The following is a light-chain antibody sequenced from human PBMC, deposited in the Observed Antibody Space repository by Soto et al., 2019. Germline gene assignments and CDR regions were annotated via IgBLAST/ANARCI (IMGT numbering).Light chain of an antibody. V-gene: IGKV1-39*01. CDR2: AAS. CDR1: QNIGVY. CDR3: HQTAAKPWT. Sequence: DIQMTQSPSSLPESVGDRVTITCRASQNIGVYLNWYQKKPGKAPEFLIHAASSLQSGVPSTFSGSGSGTDFALTISSLQPEDFATYYCHQTAAKPWTFAQGTKVDI. J-gene: IGKJ1*01.